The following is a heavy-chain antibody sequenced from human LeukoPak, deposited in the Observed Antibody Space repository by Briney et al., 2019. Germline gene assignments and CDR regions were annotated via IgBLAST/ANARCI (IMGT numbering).Heavy chain of an antibody. CDR1: GGSFSGYY. Sequence: PSETLSLTCAVYGGSFSGYYWSWIRQPPGKGLEWIGEINHSGSTNYNPSLTSRVTISVDTSKNQFSLKLSSVTAADTAVYYCLSGHDNAFDPWGQGTLVTVSP. D-gene: IGHD3-9*01. CDR2: INHSGST. V-gene: IGHV4-34*01. CDR3: LSGHDNAFDP. J-gene: IGHJ5*02.